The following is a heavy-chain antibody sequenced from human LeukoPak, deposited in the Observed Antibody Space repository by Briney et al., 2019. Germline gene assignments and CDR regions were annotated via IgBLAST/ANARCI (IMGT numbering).Heavy chain of an antibody. V-gene: IGHV3-11*06. CDR2: ISGSGSYT. Sequence: GGSLRLSCAAFGFTFSDYYMSWIRQAPGKGLEWVSYISGSGSYTNYADYVKGRFTISRDNAKNSLHLQMNSLRAEDTAVYYCARRSIATAGTIIDSWGQGTLVTVSS. D-gene: IGHD6-13*01. CDR3: ARRSIATAGTIIDS. CDR1: GFTFSDYY. J-gene: IGHJ4*02.